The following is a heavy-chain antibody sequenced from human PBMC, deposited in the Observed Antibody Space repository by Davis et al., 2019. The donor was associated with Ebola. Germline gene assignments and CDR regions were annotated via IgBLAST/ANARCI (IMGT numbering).Heavy chain of an antibody. D-gene: IGHD2/OR15-2a*01. V-gene: IGHV3-69-1*01. Sequence: GGSLRLSCAASGFVFRNYVMSWVRQAPGKGLEWVSTLGTSADIYYADSVKGRFTISRDNAKNSLYLQMNSLRADDTAVYYCVRDVTIWGQGTMVTVSS. CDR3: VRDVTI. J-gene: IGHJ3*02. CDR2: LGTSADI. CDR1: GFVFRNYV.